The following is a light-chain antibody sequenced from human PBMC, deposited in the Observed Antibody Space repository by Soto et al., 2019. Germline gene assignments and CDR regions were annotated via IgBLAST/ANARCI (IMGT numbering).Light chain of an antibody. V-gene: IGKV3-20*01. CDR1: ESVDSSY. J-gene: IGKJ5*01. CDR3: QQYNSWPPIT. Sequence: EIVLTQSPGTLSLSPGERATLSCRASESVDSSYLAWYQQKPGQAPRLLMYAAGTRATGIPDRFSGSGSGTDFTLTISRLEPEDYAVYYCQQYNSWPPITFGQGTRLEIK. CDR2: AAG.